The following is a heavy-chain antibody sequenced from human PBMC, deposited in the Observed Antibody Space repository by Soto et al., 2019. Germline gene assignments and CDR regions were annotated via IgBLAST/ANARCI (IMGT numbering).Heavy chain of an antibody. CDR1: GFSLSTSGVG. CDR2: IYWDDDK. J-gene: IGHJ4*02. D-gene: IGHD1-26*01. V-gene: IGHV2-5*02. CDR3: AHSEEWELHPYFDY. Sequence: QITLKESGPTLVKPTQTLTLTCTFSGFSLSTSGVGVGWIRQPPGKALEWLALIYWDDDKRYSPSLKSRLTITKDTSKNQVVLTMTNMDPVDTATYYWAHSEEWELHPYFDYWGQGTLVTVSS.